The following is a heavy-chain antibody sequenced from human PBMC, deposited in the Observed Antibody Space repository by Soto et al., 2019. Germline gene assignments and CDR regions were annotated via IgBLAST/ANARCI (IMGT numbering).Heavy chain of an antibody. D-gene: IGHD4-17*01. CDR2: IYHSGGT. J-gene: IGHJ4*02. V-gene: IGHV4-59*12. CDR1: GGSISSYY. CDR3: ARAPPGPTVTLFDY. Sequence: SETLSLTCTVSGGSISSYYWSWIRQPPGKGLEWIGYIYHSGGTYYNPSLKSRVTISVDRSKNQFSLKLSSVTAADTAVYYCARAPPGPTVTLFDYWGQGTLVTVSS.